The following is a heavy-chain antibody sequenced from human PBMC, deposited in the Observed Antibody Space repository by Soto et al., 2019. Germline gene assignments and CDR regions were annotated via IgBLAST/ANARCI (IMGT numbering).Heavy chain of an antibody. Sequence: EVQLLESGGGLVQPGGSLTLSCAASGFTFDSYAMSWVRQAPGKGLEWVSSISIGGTTYYGDSGKGRFTLSRDNSRNTLYLQMNSLRAEDTAFYYCAKNYFFDNWGQGPLVTVSS. CDR1: GFTFDSYA. J-gene: IGHJ4*02. CDR2: ISIGGTT. V-gene: IGHV3-23*05. D-gene: IGHD1-7*01. CDR3: AKNYFFDN.